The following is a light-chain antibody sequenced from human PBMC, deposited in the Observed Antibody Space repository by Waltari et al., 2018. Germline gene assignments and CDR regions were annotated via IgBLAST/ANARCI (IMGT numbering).Light chain of an antibody. CDR1: NSNSGSNT. V-gene: IGLV1-44*01. J-gene: IGLJ3*02. CDR2: YNN. CDR3: EAWDDSLNGQV. Sequence: HSVMTQPPSASGTPGQRVTISCSGSNSNSGSNTVNWYQQLPGAAPKLLIYYNNQRPSAVPDRFSGSKSGTSASLAISGLQSEDEADYYCEAWDDSLNGQVFGGGTKLTVL.